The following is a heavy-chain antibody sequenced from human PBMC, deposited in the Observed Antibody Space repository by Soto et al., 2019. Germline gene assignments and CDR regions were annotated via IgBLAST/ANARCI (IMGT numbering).Heavy chain of an antibody. Sequence: WLSLRLSCSASGFTFSSYAMHWVRQAPGKVLEYVSAISSNGGSTCYADSLKVRFTISRDNSKNTLYLQMSSLRAEDTAVYYCVKGHSYGAIFDYWGQGSLDSVSS. D-gene: IGHD5-18*01. V-gene: IGHV3-64D*06. CDR2: ISSNGGST. CDR3: VKGHSYGAIFDY. J-gene: IGHJ4*02. CDR1: GFTFSSYA.